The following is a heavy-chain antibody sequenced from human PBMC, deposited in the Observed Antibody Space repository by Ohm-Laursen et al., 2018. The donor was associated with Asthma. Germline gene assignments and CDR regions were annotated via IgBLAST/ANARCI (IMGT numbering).Heavy chain of an antibody. V-gene: IGHV1-69*01. J-gene: IGHJ6*02. CDR3: AREIAVAGYYYYGMDV. CDR1: GGTFSSYA. Sequence: SSVKVSCKASGGTFSSYAISWMRQAPGQGLEWMGGIIPIFGTANYAQKFQGRVTITADESTSTAYMELSSLRSEDTAVYYCAREIAVAGYYYYGMDVWGQGATVTVSS. D-gene: IGHD6-19*01. CDR2: IIPIFGTA.